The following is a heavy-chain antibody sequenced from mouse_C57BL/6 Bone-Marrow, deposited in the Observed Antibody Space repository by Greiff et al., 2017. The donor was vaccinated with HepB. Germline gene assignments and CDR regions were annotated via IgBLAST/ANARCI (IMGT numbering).Heavy chain of an antibody. V-gene: IGHV5-6*01. CDR2: ISSGGSYT. CDR1: GFTFSSYG. CDR3: ARHVHYYGSSHWYFDV. D-gene: IGHD1-1*01. J-gene: IGHJ1*03. Sequence: EVKLVESGGDLVKPGGSLKLSCAASGFTFSSYGMSWVRQTPDKRLEWVATISSGGSYTYYPDSVKGRFTISRDNAKNTLYLQMSSLKSEDTAMYDCARHVHYYGSSHWYFDVWGTGTTVTVSS.